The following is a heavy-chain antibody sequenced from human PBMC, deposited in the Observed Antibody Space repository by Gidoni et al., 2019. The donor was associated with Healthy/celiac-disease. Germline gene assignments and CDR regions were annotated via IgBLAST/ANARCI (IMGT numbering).Heavy chain of an antibody. CDR3: ANMYSSGWYYFDY. D-gene: IGHD6-19*01. CDR2: ISGSGGST. Sequence: EVQLLESGGGLVQPGGSLRLSCAASGFTFSSYAMSWVRQAPGKGLEWVSAISGSGGSTDYADSVKGRFTISRDNSKNTLYLQMNSLRAEDTAVYYCANMYSSGWYYFDYWGQGTLVTVSS. V-gene: IGHV3-23*01. J-gene: IGHJ4*02. CDR1: GFTFSSYA.